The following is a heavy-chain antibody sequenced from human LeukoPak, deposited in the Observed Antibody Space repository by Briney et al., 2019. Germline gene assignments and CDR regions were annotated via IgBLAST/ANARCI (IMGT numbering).Heavy chain of an antibody. D-gene: IGHD3-10*01. CDR3: ATLPRGHLFDS. V-gene: IGHV1-24*01. J-gene: IGHJ4*02. Sequence: ASVKVSCKLSGDTLTELSMHWVRQSPGKGLEWMGGFVPEDGETIYAQKFQGRVTMTEDTSTDTAYIELSSLRSDDTAVYFCATLPRGHLFDSWGQGTLVTVSS. CDR2: FVPEDGET. CDR1: GDTLTELS.